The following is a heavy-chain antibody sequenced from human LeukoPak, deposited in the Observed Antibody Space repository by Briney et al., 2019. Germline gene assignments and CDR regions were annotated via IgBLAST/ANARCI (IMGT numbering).Heavy chain of an antibody. D-gene: IGHD3-10*01. J-gene: IGHJ5*02. V-gene: IGHV1-24*01. Sequence: GPSVKVSCKVSGYTLTELSIHWVRQAPEKGREWMGGFDPEDCETSYAQKLQGRVTMTEDTSTDTAYMELSSVRSEDTAVYYCATDLARLYQGGSGSYYKFGWFDPWGQGTLVTVSS. CDR1: GYTLTELS. CDR2: FDPEDCET. CDR3: ATDLARLYQGGSGSYYKFGWFDP.